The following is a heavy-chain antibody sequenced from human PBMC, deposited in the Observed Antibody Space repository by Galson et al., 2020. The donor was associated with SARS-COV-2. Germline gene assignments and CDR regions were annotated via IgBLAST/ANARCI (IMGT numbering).Heavy chain of an antibody. Sequence: SETLYLTCAVYGGSFSDYYWNWIRQPPGKGLEWIGEIYHSGSTIYHPSLKSRVTLSVDTSKNQFALKMNSVTAADTAVYYCARGHVGGHGYFDLWGRGTLVTVSS. J-gene: IGHJ2*01. V-gene: IGHV4-34*01. CDR3: ARGHVGGHGYFDL. D-gene: IGHD3-16*01. CDR2: IYHSGST. CDR1: GGSFSDYY.